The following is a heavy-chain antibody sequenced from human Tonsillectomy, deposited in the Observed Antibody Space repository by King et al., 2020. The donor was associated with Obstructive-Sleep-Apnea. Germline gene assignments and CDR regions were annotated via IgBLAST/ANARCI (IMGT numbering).Heavy chain of an antibody. D-gene: IGHD3-10*01. CDR3: ARQGYGSGAYNWFDP. CDR2: ISYSGST. Sequence: VQLQESGPGLVKPSETLSLTCTVSGGSISSYYWSWIRQPPGKGLEWIGYISYSGSTNYNLSLKSRVTISLDTSKNHFSLKLSSVTAADTAVYYCARQGYGSGAYNWFDPWGQGTLVTVSS. J-gene: IGHJ5*02. V-gene: IGHV4-59*08. CDR1: GGSISSYY.